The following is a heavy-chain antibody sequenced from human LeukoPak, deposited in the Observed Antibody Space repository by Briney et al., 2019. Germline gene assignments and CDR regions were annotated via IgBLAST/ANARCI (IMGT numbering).Heavy chain of an antibody. CDR2: ISSSGSTI. Sequence: TGGSLRLSCAASGFTFSDYYMSWIRQAPGKGLEWVSYISSSGSTIYYADSVKGRFTISRDNAKNSLYLQMNSLRAEDTAVYYCARVDYDFWSGPSAGHNFDYWGQGTLVTVSS. V-gene: IGHV3-11*01. J-gene: IGHJ4*02. CDR1: GFTFSDYY. CDR3: ARVDYDFWSGPSAGHNFDY. D-gene: IGHD3-3*01.